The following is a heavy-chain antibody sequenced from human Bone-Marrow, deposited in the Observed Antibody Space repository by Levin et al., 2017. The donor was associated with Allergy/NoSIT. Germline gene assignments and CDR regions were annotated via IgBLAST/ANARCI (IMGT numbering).Heavy chain of an antibody. CDR1: GFTFSTYA. CDR3: ARDDDAAVATADYYYGLDV. D-gene: IGHD5-12*01. Sequence: LSLPCAASGFTFSTYAMHWVRQAPGKGLEWVAIISYDEKSKYYADSVRGRFTVSRDNSKNTLHLQMNSLRAEDTAVYYCARDDDAAVATADYYYGLDVWGQGTTVTVSS. V-gene: IGHV3-30*04. J-gene: IGHJ6*02. CDR2: ISYDEKSK.